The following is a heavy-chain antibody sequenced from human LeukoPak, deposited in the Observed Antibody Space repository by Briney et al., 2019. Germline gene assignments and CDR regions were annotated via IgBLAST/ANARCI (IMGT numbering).Heavy chain of an antibody. Sequence: PSETLSLTCAVYGGPFTDYYWSWIRQPPGKGLEWIGYIYYSGSTNYNPSLKSRVTISVDTSKNQFSLKLSSVTAADTAVYYCASGIAVGRVYFDYWGQGTLVTVSS. CDR1: GGPFTDYY. D-gene: IGHD6-19*01. CDR2: IYYSGST. V-gene: IGHV4-59*01. J-gene: IGHJ4*02. CDR3: ASGIAVGRVYFDY.